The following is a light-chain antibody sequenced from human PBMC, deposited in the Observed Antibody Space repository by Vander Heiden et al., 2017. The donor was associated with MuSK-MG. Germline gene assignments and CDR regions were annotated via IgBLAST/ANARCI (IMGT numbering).Light chain of an antibody. CDR3: SSYTTTSSLV. CDR1: SSDFGDYNF. V-gene: IGLV2-14*03. CDR2: DVT. J-gene: IGLJ3*02. Sequence: QSALTQPASVSGSPGPSVPLSCSGTSSDFGDYNFVSWYQQPPGKAPKLIIYDVTSRPSGISNRFSGSKSGSTASLTISGLQAEDEADYYCSSYTTTSSLVFGGGTKLTVL.